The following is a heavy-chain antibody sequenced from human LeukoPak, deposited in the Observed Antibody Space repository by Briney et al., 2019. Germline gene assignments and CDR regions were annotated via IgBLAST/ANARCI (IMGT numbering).Heavy chain of an antibody. CDR1: GFTFSSYW. CDR3: AKARVVAANWFDP. D-gene: IGHD2-15*01. CDR2: ISYDGSNK. Sequence: GGSLRLSCAASGFTFSSYWMSWVRQAPGKGLEWVAVISYDGSNKYYADSVKGRFTISRDNSKNTLYLQMNSLRAEDTAVYYCAKARVVAANWFDPWGQGTLVTVSS. V-gene: IGHV3-30*18. J-gene: IGHJ5*02.